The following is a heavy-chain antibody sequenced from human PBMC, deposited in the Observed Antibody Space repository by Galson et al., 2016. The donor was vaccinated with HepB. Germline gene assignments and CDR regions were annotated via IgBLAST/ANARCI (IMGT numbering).Heavy chain of an antibody. CDR2: ITAGGATT. J-gene: IGHJ4*02. Sequence: SLRLSCAASGFIFSSYCMRWVRQAPGGGLQWVSPITAGGATTYYADSVKGRFTISRDNAKNTVYLQMTSLRDEDTAVYYCVRVGEGAPDAHYNSIDYWGQGTLVTVSS. V-gene: IGHV3-23*01. CDR1: GFIFSSYC. CDR3: VRVGEGAPDAHYNSIDY. D-gene: IGHD5-24*01.